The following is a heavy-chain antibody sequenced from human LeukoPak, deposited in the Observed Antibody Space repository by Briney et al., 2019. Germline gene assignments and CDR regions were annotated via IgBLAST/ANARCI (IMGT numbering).Heavy chain of an antibody. V-gene: IGHV4-34*01. J-gene: IGHJ4*02. D-gene: IGHD6-13*01. Sequence: SETLSLTCAVYGGSFSGYYWSWIRQPPGKGLEWIGEINHSGSTNYNPSPKSRVTISVNTSKDQFSLKLSSVTAADTAVYYCARGEQLVNFDYWGQGTLVTVSS. CDR3: ARGEQLVNFDY. CDR2: INHSGST. CDR1: GGSFSGYY.